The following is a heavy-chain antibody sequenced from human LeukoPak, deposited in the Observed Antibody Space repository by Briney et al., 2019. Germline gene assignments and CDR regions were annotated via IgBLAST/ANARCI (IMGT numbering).Heavy chain of an antibody. CDR3: ASSSWYALDY. Sequence: GGSLSLSCAASGFTFSSYEMNWVRQAPGKGLEWISYISSSGSTMYYADSVKGRFTISRDNAKNSLYLQMNSLRAEDTAIYYCASSSWYALDYWGQGTLVTVSS. D-gene: IGHD6-13*01. CDR2: ISSSGSTM. CDR1: GFTFSSYE. V-gene: IGHV3-48*03. J-gene: IGHJ4*02.